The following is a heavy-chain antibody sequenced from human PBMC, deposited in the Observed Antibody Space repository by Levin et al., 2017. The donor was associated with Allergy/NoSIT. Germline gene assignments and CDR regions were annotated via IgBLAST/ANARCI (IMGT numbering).Heavy chain of an antibody. J-gene: IGHJ6*02. CDR1: GYTFTDYF. V-gene: IGHV1-2*02. Sequence: GESLKISCKASGYTFTDYFIHWVRQAPGQGLEWMGWINPYTVATDYAQKFQGRVTMTRDTSISTAYMELSRVKSDDTAVYYCARQSGYDENYFYYYHMDVWGQGTTVTVSS. CDR3: ARQSGYDENYFYYYHMDV. D-gene: IGHD5-12*01. CDR2: INPYTVAT.